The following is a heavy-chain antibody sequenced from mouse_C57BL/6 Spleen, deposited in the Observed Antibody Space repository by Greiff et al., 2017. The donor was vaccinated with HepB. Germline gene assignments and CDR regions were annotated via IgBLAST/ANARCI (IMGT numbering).Heavy chain of an antibody. D-gene: IGHD2-1*01. CDR1: GYAFSSSW. V-gene: IGHV1-82*01. CDR2: IYPGDGDT. CDR3: ARSRGYGNYVGYYAMDD. Sequence: VQLQESGPELVKPGASVKISCKASGYAFSSSWMNWVKQRPGKGLEWIGRIYPGDGDTNYNGKFKGKATLTADKSSSTAYMQLSSLTSEDSAVYFCARSRGYGNYVGYYAMDDWGQGTSVTVSS. J-gene: IGHJ4*01.